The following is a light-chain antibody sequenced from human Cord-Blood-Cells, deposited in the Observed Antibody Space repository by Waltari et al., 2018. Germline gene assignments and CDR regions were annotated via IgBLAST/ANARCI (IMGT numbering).Light chain of an antibody. CDR2: DAS. J-gene: IGKJ2*01. Sequence: EIVLTQSPATLSLSPGERATLSCRASQSVSSYLAWYQQKPGQAPRLLIYDASNSATGSPARFSGSGSGTDFTLTISSLEPEDFAVYYCQQRSNWPYTFGQGTKLEIK. CDR1: QSVSSY. CDR3: QQRSNWPYT. V-gene: IGKV3-11*01.